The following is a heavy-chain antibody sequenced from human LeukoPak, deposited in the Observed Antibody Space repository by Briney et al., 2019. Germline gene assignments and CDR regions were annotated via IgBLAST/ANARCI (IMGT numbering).Heavy chain of an antibody. V-gene: IGHV4-39*01. Sequence: SETLSLTCTVSGGSISSSSYYWGWIRQPPGKGLEWIGSIYYSGSTYYNPSLKSRVTISVDTSKNQFSLKLNSVTAADTAVYYCARGGTMVLGYWGQGTLVTVSS. CDR3: ARGGTMVLGY. J-gene: IGHJ4*02. D-gene: IGHD3-10*01. CDR1: GGSISSSSYY. CDR2: IYYSGST.